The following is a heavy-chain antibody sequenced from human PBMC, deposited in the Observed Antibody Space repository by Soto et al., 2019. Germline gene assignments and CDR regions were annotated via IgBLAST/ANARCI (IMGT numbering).Heavy chain of an antibody. Sequence: GGSLRLSCAASGFTFSSYWMHWVRQAPGKGLVWVSRINSDGSSTSYADSVKGRFTISRDNAKNTLYLQMNSLRAEDTAVYYCARQATPYYDFWSGYFSWFDPWGQGTLVTVSS. CDR3: ARQATPYYDFWSGYFSWFDP. J-gene: IGHJ5*02. CDR1: GFTFSSYW. V-gene: IGHV3-74*01. D-gene: IGHD3-3*01. CDR2: INSDGSST.